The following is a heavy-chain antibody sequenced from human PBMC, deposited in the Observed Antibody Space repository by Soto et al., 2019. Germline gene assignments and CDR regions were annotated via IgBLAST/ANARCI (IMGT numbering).Heavy chain of an antibody. CDR2: IYPGDSDT. J-gene: IGHJ6*02. D-gene: IGHD3-3*01. V-gene: IGHV5-51*01. CDR3: ARSKXYDFWSGYLSTLYGMDV. CDR1: GYSFTIYW. Sequence: GESLKISCKGSGYSFTIYWIGWVRQMPGKGLEWMGIIYPGDSDTRYSPSFQGQVTISADKSISTAYLQWSSLKASDTAMYYCARSKXYDFWSGYLSTLYGMDVWGQGTTVTVSS.